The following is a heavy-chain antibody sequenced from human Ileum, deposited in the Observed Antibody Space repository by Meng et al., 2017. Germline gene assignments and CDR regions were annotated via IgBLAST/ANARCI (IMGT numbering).Heavy chain of an antibody. CDR1: GFTFSNSW. Sequence: EGGVVCAGGGLVQPGVALRLSCAASGFTFSNSWMAWVRQAPGKGLEWVATITPDGSAKYYVDFVKGRFTISRDNAKSSLFLQMNSLRAEDTAVYYCADYDTTWGQGTMVTVSS. J-gene: IGHJ3*01. D-gene: IGHD4-17*01. CDR3: ADYDTT. CDR2: ITPDGSAK. V-gene: IGHV3-7*01.